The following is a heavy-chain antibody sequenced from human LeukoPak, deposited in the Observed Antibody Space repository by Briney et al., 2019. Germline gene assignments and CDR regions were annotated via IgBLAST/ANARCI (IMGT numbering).Heavy chain of an antibody. D-gene: IGHD3-22*01. Sequence: PGGSLRLSCAASGFTFSNYAMSWVRQAPGKGLEWVSAISGSGGSTHYADSVKGRFTISRDNSKNTLYLQMNSLRAEDTAVYYCAKDKYELLLADYFDYWGQGTLVTVSS. CDR2: ISGSGGST. V-gene: IGHV3-23*01. CDR3: AKDKYELLLADYFDY. CDR1: GFTFSNYA. J-gene: IGHJ4*02.